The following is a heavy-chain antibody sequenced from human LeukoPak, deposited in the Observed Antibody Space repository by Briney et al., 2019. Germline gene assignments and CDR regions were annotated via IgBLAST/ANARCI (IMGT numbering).Heavy chain of an antibody. CDR2: ISGSGGST. CDR3: ANQEWERQGADY. J-gene: IGHJ4*02. V-gene: IGHV3-23*01. CDR1: GYSFSSYA. D-gene: IGHD1-26*01. Sequence: GESLKISCKGSGYSFSSYAMSWVRQAPGKGLEWVSAISGSGGSTYYADSVKGRFTISRDNSKNTLYLQMNSLRAEDTAVYYCANQEWERQGADYWGQGTLVTVSS.